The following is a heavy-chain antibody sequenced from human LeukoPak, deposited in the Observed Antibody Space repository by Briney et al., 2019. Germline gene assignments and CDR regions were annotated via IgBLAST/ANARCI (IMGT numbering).Heavy chain of an antibody. D-gene: IGHD3-16*01. J-gene: IGHJ4*02. CDR1: GFTFSRYS. CDR2: LNSDGSGT. V-gene: IGHV3-74*01. Sequence: GGSLRLSCAASGFTFSRYSMHWVRRAPGKGLVWVSHLNSDGSGTDYADSVKGRLPISRDNAKNTLYLQMNSLRVEDTAVYYCVCLGLGGLSLDWGEGTLVTVSS. CDR3: VCLGLGGLSLD.